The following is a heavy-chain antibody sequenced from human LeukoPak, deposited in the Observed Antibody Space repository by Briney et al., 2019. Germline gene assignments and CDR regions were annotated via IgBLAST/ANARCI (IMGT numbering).Heavy chain of an antibody. CDR2: ISPNSGGT. Sequence: ASVKVSCKASGYTFTGYYMHWVRQAPGQGLEWMGWISPNSGGTNYAQKFQGRVTMTRDTSISTAYMELSRLRSDDTAVYYCARDHYTGYTGDSDFDYWGQGTLVTVSS. CDR3: ARDHYTGYTGDSDFDY. CDR1: GYTFTGYY. D-gene: IGHD2-2*02. J-gene: IGHJ4*02. V-gene: IGHV1-2*02.